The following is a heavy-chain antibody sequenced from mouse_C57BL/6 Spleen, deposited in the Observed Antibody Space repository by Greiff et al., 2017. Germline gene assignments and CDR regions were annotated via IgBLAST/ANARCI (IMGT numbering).Heavy chain of an antibody. CDR1: GYTFTDYN. CDR2: INPNNGGT. CDR3: ARWNRDGYYWYFDV. Sequence: VQLQQSGPELVKPGASVKMSCKASGYTFTDYNMHWVKQSPGKSLEWIGYINPNNGGTSYNQKFKGKATLTVNKSSSTAYMGSGCLTSEESAVYYCARWNRDGYYWYFDVWGKGTTLTVSS. D-gene: IGHD2-3*01. J-gene: IGHJ1*03. V-gene: IGHV1-22*01.